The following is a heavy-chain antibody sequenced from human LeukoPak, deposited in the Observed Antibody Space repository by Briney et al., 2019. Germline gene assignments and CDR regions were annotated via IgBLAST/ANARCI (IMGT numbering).Heavy chain of an antibody. Sequence: GESLKISCQGSGYSFTSYWIGWVRQMPGKGLEWRGIIFPGDSNSKYSPSFQGQVTISADKSISTAYLQWSSLKASDTAMYYCARRGYCRTSSCSYFDYWGQGTLVTVSS. CDR2: IFPGDSNS. CDR3: ARRGYCRTSSCSYFDY. CDR1: GYSFTSYW. V-gene: IGHV5-51*01. D-gene: IGHD2-2*01. J-gene: IGHJ4*02.